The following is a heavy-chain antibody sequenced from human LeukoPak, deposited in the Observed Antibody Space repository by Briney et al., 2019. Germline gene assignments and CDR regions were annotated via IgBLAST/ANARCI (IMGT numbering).Heavy chain of an antibody. Sequence: KASETLSLTCTVSGGSISTSNYYWGWIRQPPGKGLEWIGNIFYSGSTYYSPSLRSRVTISLDTSRNQFSLKLNSVTAADTAVYYCARKRYSYGYTRPFDYWGQGTLVTVSS. V-gene: IGHV4-39*07. CDR3: ARKRYSYGYTRPFDY. D-gene: IGHD5-18*01. CDR2: IFYSGST. J-gene: IGHJ4*02. CDR1: GGSISTSNYY.